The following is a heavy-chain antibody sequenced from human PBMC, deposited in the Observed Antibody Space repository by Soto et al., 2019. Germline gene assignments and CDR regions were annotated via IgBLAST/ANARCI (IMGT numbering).Heavy chain of an antibody. V-gene: IGHV4-39*01. Sequence: PSETLSLTCTVSGDSISSSSYYWGWIRQPPGKGLEWIGSIYYSGSTYYNPSLKSRVTISVDTSKNQFSLKLSSVTAADTAVYYCARQNVFWSRYYRSYNYYHMDVCGKATMVT. D-gene: IGHD3-3*01. CDR2: IYYSGST. CDR1: GDSISSSSYY. CDR3: ARQNVFWSRYYRSYNYYHMDV. J-gene: IGHJ6*03.